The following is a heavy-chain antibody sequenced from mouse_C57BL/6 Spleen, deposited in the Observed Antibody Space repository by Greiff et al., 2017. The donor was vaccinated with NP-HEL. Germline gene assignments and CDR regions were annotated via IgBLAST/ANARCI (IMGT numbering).Heavy chain of an antibody. CDR1: GYAFSSSW. Sequence: VQLQQSGPELVKPGASVKISCKASGYAFSSSWMNWVKQRPGKGLEWIGRIYPGAGDTNYNGTFKGKATLTAYKSSSTAYMQLSSLPSEDSAVYFCARKPDCSNLLYATDYGGQGNSVTVAS. CDR3: ARKPDCSNLLYATDY. J-gene: IGHJ4*01. CDR2: IYPGAGDT. V-gene: IGHV1-82*01. D-gene: IGHD2-5*01.